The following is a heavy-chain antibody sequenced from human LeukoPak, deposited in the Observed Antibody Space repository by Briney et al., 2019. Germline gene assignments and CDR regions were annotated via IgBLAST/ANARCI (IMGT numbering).Heavy chain of an antibody. D-gene: IGHD3-3*01. CDR1: SGSISSSSYY. Sequence: PSETLSLTCTVSSGSISSSSYYWGWIRQPPGKGLEWIGSIYYSGSTYYNPSLKSRVTISVDTSKNQFSLKLSSVTAADTAVYYCAYGLRFLEMDVWGKGTTVTVSS. V-gene: IGHV4-39*01. CDR3: AYGLRFLEMDV. CDR2: IYYSGST. J-gene: IGHJ6*04.